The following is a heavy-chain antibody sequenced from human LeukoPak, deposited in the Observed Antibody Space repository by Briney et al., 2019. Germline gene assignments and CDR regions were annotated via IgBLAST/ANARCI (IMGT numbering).Heavy chain of an antibody. CDR1: GFTFSYYG. CDR2: ISYDGSDK. J-gene: IGHJ4*02. D-gene: IGHD4-23*01. CDR3: AKDITRYGGNAVDY. Sequence: PGGSLRLSCAASGFTFSYYGIHWVRQAPGKGLEWVAVISYDGSDKYYADSEKGRFTISRDNSKNTLYLQMNSLRAEDTAVYYCAKDITRYGGNAVDYWGQGTLVSVSS. V-gene: IGHV3-30*18.